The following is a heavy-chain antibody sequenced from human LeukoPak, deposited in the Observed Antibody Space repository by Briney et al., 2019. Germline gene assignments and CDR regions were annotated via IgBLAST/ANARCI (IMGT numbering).Heavy chain of an antibody. CDR1: GGSFSGYY. D-gene: IGHD6-19*01. V-gene: IGHV4-34*01. CDR2: INHSGST. J-gene: IGHJ4*02. CDR3: ARGLIAVAGTVYFDY. Sequence: ETLSHPCAVYGGSFSGYYWSWIRQPPGKRLEWIGEINHSGSTNYNPSLKSRVAISVDTSKNQFSLKLSSVTAADTAVYYCARGLIAVAGTVYFDYWGQGTLVTVSS.